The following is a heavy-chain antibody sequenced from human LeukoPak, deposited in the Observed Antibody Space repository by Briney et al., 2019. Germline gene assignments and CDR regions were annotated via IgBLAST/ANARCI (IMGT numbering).Heavy chain of an antibody. Sequence: GGSLRLSCAASGFTFSSYAMSWVRQAPGKGLEWVSAISGSGGSTYYADSVKGRFTISRDNSKNTLYLQMNSLRAEDMAVYYCAKDHKSYYYGSGSYYNVGYWGQGTLVTVSS. CDR2: ISGSGGST. V-gene: IGHV3-23*01. CDR1: GFTFSSYA. CDR3: AKDHKSYYYGSGSYYNVGY. J-gene: IGHJ4*02. D-gene: IGHD3-10*01.